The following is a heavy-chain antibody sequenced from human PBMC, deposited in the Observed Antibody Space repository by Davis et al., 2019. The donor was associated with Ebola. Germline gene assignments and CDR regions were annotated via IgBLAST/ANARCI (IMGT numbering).Heavy chain of an antibody. J-gene: IGHJ6*02. D-gene: IGHD3-10*01. CDR2: VSYDGSFE. Sequence: GGSLRLSCAASGFTFRNYGMHWVRQAPGKGLEWVAIVSYDGSFEYYIDSVKDRFTISRDNSRNSLYLQMNSLRAEDTAVYYCARGRSRFGENSYYYYGMDVWGQGTTVTVSS. CDR1: GFTFRNYG. CDR3: ARGRSRFGENSYYYYGMDV. V-gene: IGHV3-30*03.